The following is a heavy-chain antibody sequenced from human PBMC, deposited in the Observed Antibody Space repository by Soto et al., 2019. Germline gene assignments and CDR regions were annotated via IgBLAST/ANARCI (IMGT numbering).Heavy chain of an antibody. CDR1: GFTFSSYS. CDR3: ARESPGPGALIDP. J-gene: IGHJ5*02. V-gene: IGHV3-21*01. D-gene: IGHD3-10*01. CDR2: ISSSSSYI. Sequence: GGSLRLSCAASGFTFSSYSMNWVRQAPGKGLEWVSSISSSSSYIYYADSVKGRFTISRDNAKNSLYLQMNSLRAEDTAVYYCARESPGPGALIDPWGQGTLVTVS.